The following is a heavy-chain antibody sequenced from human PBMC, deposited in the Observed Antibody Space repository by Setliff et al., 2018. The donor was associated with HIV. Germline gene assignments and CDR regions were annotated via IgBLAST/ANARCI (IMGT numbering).Heavy chain of an antibody. D-gene: IGHD3-10*01. CDR1: GGSISRFPYY. V-gene: IGHV4-31*03. J-gene: IGHJ4*02. CDR2: IYYNGIT. Sequence: PSETLSLTCTVSGGSISRFPYYWTWIRHHPERGREWIGYIYYNGITSYTPSHRSRVTISIDTSRNEFSLKLSSVTAADTATYYCARGGIPTLVPGVTYPYPLYSFYSWGQGTLVTLSS. CDR3: ARGGIPTLVPGVTYPYPLYSFYS.